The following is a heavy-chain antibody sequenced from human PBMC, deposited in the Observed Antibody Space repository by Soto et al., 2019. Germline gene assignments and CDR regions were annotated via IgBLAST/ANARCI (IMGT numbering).Heavy chain of an antibody. CDR3: ARGTWIQLWSPFDY. V-gene: IGHV3-33*01. CDR2: IWYDGSNK. D-gene: IGHD5-18*01. J-gene: IGHJ4*02. Sequence: GGSLRLSCAASGFTFSSYGMHWVRQAPGKGLEWVAVIWYDGSNKYYADSVKGRFTISRDNSKNTLYLQMNSLRVEDTAVYYCARGTWIQLWSPFDYWGQGTLVTVSS. CDR1: GFTFSSYG.